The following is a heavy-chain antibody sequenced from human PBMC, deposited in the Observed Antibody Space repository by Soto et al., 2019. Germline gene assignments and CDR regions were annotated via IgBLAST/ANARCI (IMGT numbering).Heavy chain of an antibody. CDR1: GGSVSSGSYY. CDR2: IYYSGST. V-gene: IGHV4-61*01. J-gene: IGHJ3*02. D-gene: IGHD5-18*01. Sequence: SETLSLTCTVSGGSVSSGSYYWSWIRQPPGKGLEWIGYIYYSGSTNYNPSLKSRVTISVDTSKNQFSLKLSSVTAADTAVYYCARWNVDTAMVRAFDIWGQGTMVSVSS. CDR3: ARWNVDTAMVRAFDI.